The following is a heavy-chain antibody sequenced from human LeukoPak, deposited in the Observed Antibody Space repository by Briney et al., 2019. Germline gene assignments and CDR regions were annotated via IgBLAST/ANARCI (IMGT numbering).Heavy chain of an antibody. Sequence: PSETLSLTCTVSGGSISSYCWSWIRQPPGKGLEWIGYIYTSGSTNYNPSLKSRVTISVDTSKNQFSLKLSSVTAADTAVYYFARLDTAMVGDVWGKGTTVTVSS. CDR1: GGSISSYC. J-gene: IGHJ6*04. CDR2: IYTSGST. CDR3: ARLDTAMVGDV. D-gene: IGHD5-18*01. V-gene: IGHV4-4*09.